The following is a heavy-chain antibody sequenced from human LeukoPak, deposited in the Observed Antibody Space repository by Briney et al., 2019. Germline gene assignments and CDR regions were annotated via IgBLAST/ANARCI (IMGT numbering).Heavy chain of an antibody. Sequence: GGSLRLSCAASGFTFSSYSMNWVRQAPGKGLEWVSSISSSSSYIYYADSVKGRFTISRDNAKNSLYLQMNSLRAEDTAVYYCARHSAVAGTEGDYWGQGTLVTVSS. J-gene: IGHJ4*02. V-gene: IGHV3-21*01. D-gene: IGHD6-19*01. CDR3: ARHSAVAGTEGDY. CDR2: ISSSSSYI. CDR1: GFTFSSYS.